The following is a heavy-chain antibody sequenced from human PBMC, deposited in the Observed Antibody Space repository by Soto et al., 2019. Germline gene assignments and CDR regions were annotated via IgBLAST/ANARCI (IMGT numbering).Heavy chain of an antibody. CDR1: DLSRTARGVC. J-gene: IGHJ5*02. Sequence: VVPKRPVTPTWTFSDLSRTARGVCVCCVGHRPGKALEWLAVIYWNDDKLYSTSLKSRLTISKDTSKSQVVLTMTNMDPVDTATYYCARTYSSSPNWFDPWGQGTLVTVSS. CDR2: IYWNDDK. CDR3: ARTYSSSPNWFDP. V-gene: IGHV2-5*01. D-gene: IGHD6-6*01.